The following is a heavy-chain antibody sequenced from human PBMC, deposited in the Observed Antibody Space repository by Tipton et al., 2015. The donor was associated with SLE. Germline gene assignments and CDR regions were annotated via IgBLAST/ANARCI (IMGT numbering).Heavy chain of an antibody. CDR3: ARDLYDFWSGYTPSGAMDV. J-gene: IGHJ6*03. CDR1: GYSINNGFY. V-gene: IGHV4-38-2*02. Sequence: TLSLTCTVSGYSINNGFYWGWIRQPPGKGLEWIGIIYPSGTTYYNPSLKSRVTISVDTSKNQFSLRLSSVTAADTAMYYCARDLYDFWSGYTPSGAMDVWGKGTPVTVSS. D-gene: IGHD3-3*01. CDR2: IYPSGTT.